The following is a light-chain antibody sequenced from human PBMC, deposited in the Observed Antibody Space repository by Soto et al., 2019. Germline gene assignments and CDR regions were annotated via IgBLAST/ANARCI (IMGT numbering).Light chain of an antibody. V-gene: IGLV2-14*01. CDR2: EVS. CDR3: SSYTSSNILLYV. Sequence: QSALTQPASVSGSPGQSITISCTGTSSDVGGYNYVSWYQQHPGKAPKLMIYEVSNRPSGVSNRFSGSKSGNTASLTISGLQAEDEADYYCSSYTSSNILLYVFGTGTKLTVL. CDR1: SSDVGGYNY. J-gene: IGLJ1*01.